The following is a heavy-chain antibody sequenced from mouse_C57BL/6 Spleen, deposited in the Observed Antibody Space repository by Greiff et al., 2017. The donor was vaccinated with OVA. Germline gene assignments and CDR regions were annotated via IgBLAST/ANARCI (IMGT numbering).Heavy chain of an antibody. CDR2: IDPSDSYT. J-gene: IGHJ2*01. V-gene: IGHV1-59*01. Sequence: QVQLQQPGAELVRPGTSVKLSCKASGYTFTSYWMHWVKQRPGQGLEWIGVIDPSDSYTNYNQKFKGKATLTVDTSSSTAYMQLSSLTSEDSAVYYCARWRNYFDYWGQGTTLTVSS. CDR3: ARWRNYFDY. CDR1: GYTFTSYW.